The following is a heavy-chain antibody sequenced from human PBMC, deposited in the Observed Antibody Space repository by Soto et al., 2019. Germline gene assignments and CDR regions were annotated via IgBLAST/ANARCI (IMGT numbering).Heavy chain of an antibody. Sequence: PSETLPLTCADYGASVSGQYWSWVRQPPGQGLEWVGEIIPTGSTTYNPSLKSRLSFSLDTSNNHFSLNLSSVSVADKAVYYCARGGIFMVWNYYYCGLGAWGQGTTVT. CDR2: IIPTGST. J-gene: IGHJ6*02. D-gene: IGHD3-10*01. CDR3: ARGGIFMVWNYYYCGLGA. CDR1: GASVSGQY. V-gene: IGHV4-34*01.